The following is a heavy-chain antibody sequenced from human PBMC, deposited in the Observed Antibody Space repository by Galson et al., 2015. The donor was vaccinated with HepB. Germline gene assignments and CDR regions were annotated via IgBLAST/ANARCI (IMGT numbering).Heavy chain of an antibody. CDR1: GFTFRNHA. CDR2: ITGDSATT. J-gene: IGHJ4*01. D-gene: IGHD1/OR15-1a*01. Sequence: SLRLSCAASGFTFRNHAMSWVRQVPGKGLECVSAITGDSATTYYADSAKGRFVVSRDNSKNTLYLQLNSLRAEDTAVYYCGKDGEQVRAYDYRGQGTLVTVSS. CDR3: GKDGEQVRAYDY. V-gene: IGHV3-23*01.